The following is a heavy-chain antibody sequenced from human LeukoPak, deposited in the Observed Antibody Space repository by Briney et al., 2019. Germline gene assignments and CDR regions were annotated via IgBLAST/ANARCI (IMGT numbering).Heavy chain of an antibody. Sequence: ASVKVSCKASGYTFTSYGISWVRQASGQGLEWMGIINPSGGSTSYAQKFQGRVTMARDTSTSTVYMELSSLRSEDTAVYYCARDSGHAPSGYSSSEYAEYFQHWGQGTLVTVSS. CDR2: INPSGGST. J-gene: IGHJ1*01. CDR3: ARDSGHAPSGYSSSEYAEYFQH. CDR1: GYTFTSYG. V-gene: IGHV1-46*01. D-gene: IGHD6-13*01.